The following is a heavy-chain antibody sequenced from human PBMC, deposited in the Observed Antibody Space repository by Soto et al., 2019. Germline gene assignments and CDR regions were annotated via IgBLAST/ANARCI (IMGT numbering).Heavy chain of an antibody. Sequence: GGSLRLSCAASGFTLSDHYMDWVRQAPGRGLEWVGRTKSKAESYTTEYAASVKGRFTISRDDSKNSLYLQMNRLKTEDTAVYYCARGFNSFDIWGQGTMVTVSS. CDR2: TKSKAESYTT. J-gene: IGHJ3*02. CDR3: ARGFNSFDI. V-gene: IGHV3-72*01. CDR1: GFTLSDHY.